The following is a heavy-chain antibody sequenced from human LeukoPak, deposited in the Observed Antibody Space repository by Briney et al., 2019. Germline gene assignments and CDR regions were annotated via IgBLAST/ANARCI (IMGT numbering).Heavy chain of an antibody. V-gene: IGHV1-2*02. CDR1: GYTFTGYS. CDR3: ASYIAAAGFDY. Sequence: GASVKVSCKASGYTFTGYSMHGVRHAPGQGLEWVGWINPNSGGTNYAQKFQGRVTMTRDTSINTAYMELSRLRSDDTAVYYCASYIAAAGFDYWGQGTLVSVSS. J-gene: IGHJ4*02. D-gene: IGHD6-13*01. CDR2: INPNSGGT.